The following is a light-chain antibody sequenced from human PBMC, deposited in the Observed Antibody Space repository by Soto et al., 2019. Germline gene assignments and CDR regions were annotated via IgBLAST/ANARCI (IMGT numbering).Light chain of an antibody. CDR2: LGS. V-gene: IGKV2-28*01. CDR1: QSLLHSNGYTY. CDR3: MQALQTPYT. J-gene: IGKJ2*01. Sequence: DIVMTQSPLSRPVTPGEPASISCRSSQSLLHSNGYTYLDWYLQKPGQSPQLLIYLGSDRASGVPDRFSGSGSGTDFTLKISRVEAEDVGIYYCMQALQTPYTFGQGTKLEIK.